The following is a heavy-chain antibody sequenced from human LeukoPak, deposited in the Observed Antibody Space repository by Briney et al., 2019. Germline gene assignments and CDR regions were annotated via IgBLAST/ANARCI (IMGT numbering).Heavy chain of an antibody. CDR1: GGSISSGDYY. Sequence: SETLSLTCTVSGGSISSGDYYWSWIRQPPGKGLEWIGYIYYSGSTYYNPSLKSRVTTSVDTSKNQFSLKLSSVTAADTAVYYCARECTVTTVGGSFDWFDPWGQGTLVTVSS. CDR2: IYYSGST. V-gene: IGHV4-30-4*08. J-gene: IGHJ5*02. CDR3: ARECTVTTVGGSFDWFDP. D-gene: IGHD4-17*01.